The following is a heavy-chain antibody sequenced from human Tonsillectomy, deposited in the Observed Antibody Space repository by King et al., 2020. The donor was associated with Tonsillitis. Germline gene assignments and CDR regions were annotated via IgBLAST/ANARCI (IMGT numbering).Heavy chain of an antibody. CDR2: INHSGST. V-gene: IGHV4-34*01. CDR3: ARGDIVVEPAAKGYYYYMDV. Sequence: VQLQQWGAGLLKPSETLSLNCAVYGGSFSDYYWSWIRQPPGKGLEWIGEINHSGSTNYNPSLKSRVTVSVDTSKKQFSLKVSSVTAADTAVYYCARGDIVVEPAAKGYYYYMDVWGKGTTVTVSS. CDR1: GGSFSDYY. D-gene: IGHD2-2*01. J-gene: IGHJ6*03.